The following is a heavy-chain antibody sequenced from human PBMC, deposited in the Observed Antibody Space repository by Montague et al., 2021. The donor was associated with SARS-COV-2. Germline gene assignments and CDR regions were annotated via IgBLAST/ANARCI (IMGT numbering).Heavy chain of an antibody. J-gene: IGHJ3*01. CDR1: GASIISGGNP. CDR3: ARGIESLGFDV. D-gene: IGHD2/OR15-2a*01. Sequence: TLSLTCAVSGASIISGGNPWSWVRQPPGKGLEWLGYTYQNGHPSYNPSLKGRVTILIDASKNQMSLELPSVTAADTAVYFCARGIESLGFDVWSRGTLVTVSP. CDR2: TYQNGHP. V-gene: IGHV4-30-2*01.